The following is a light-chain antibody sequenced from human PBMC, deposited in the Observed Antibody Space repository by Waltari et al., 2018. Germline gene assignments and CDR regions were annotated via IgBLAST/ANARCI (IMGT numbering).Light chain of an antibody. CDR2: DVS. V-gene: IGLV2-14*03. CDR1: SSDVGAYHY. J-gene: IGLJ2*01. CDR3: NSYTRANTRV. Sequence: QSALTQPASVSGSPGQSITISCTGTSSDVGAYHYVSWYQQYPGKAPKLMIFDVSNRPSGVSNRFSGSKSGNTASLTISGLQAEDEADYYCNSYTRANTRVFGGGTKLTVL.